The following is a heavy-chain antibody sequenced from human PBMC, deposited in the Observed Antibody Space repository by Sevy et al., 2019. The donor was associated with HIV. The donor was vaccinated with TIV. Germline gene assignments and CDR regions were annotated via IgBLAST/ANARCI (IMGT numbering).Heavy chain of an antibody. Sequence: GGSLRLSCAASGFTFSSFGMHWVRQAPGKGLEWVAFIRYDGSNKYYADSLKGRLTISRDNSKNTLYLQMNSLRCEDTAVYYGAKSAGERWLPPMATDVWGQGTLVTVSS. V-gene: IGHV3-30*02. CDR1: GFTFSSFG. D-gene: IGHD6-19*01. CDR3: AKSAGERWLPPMATDV. CDR2: IRYDGSNK. J-gene: IGHJ4*02.